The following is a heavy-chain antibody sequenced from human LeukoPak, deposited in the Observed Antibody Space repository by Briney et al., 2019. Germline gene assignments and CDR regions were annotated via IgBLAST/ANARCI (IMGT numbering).Heavy chain of an antibody. CDR3: ARSRYDFWSGYPAGNWFDP. Sequence: PSETLSLTCAVYGGSFSGYYWSWIRQPPGKGLEWIGEINHSGSTNYNPSLKSRVTISVDTSKNQFSLKLSSVTAADTAVYYCARSRYDFWSGYPAGNWFDPWGQGTLVTVSS. CDR1: GGSFSGYY. V-gene: IGHV4-34*01. D-gene: IGHD3-3*01. CDR2: INHSGST. J-gene: IGHJ5*02.